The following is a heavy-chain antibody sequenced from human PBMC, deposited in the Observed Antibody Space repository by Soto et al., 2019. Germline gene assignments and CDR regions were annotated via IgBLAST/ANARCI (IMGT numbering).Heavy chain of an antibody. CDR1: GFTFSSYG. CDR2: ISYDGSNK. CDR3: AKAAVYYYYGMDV. Sequence: QVQLVESGGGVVQPGRSLRLSCAASGFTFSSYGMHWVRQAPGNGLEWVAVISYDGSNKYYADSVKGRFTISRDNSKNTLYLQMNSLRAEDTAVYYCAKAAVYYYYGMDVWGQGTTVTVSS. V-gene: IGHV3-30*18. J-gene: IGHJ6*02.